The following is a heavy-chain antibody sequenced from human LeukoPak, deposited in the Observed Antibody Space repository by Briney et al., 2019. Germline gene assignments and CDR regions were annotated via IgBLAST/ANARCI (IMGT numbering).Heavy chain of an antibody. CDR1: GFTFSIYG. CDR3: AKNSEVVGPGAANLDY. V-gene: IGHV3-30*02. D-gene: IGHD2-15*01. Sequence: GGSLRLSCTASGFTFSIYGMHWVRQAPGRGLEWVAFIQYDESNKYYADSVKGRFTISRDNSKNTLHLQMNSLRAEDTAVYYCAKNSEVVGPGAANLDYWAKGTLITASS. CDR2: IQYDESNK. J-gene: IGHJ4*02.